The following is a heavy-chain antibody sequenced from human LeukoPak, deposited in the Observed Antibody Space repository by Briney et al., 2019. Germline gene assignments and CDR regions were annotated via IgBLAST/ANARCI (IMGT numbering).Heavy chain of an antibody. V-gene: IGHV1-18*01. CDR2: ISAYNGNT. J-gene: IGHJ4*02. Sequence: ASVKVSCKASGYTFTSYGISWVRQAPGQGLGWMGWISAYNGNTNYAQKLQGRVTMTTDTSTSTAYMELRSLRSDDTAVYYCARDRYYGSGSYSPADYWGQGTLVTVSS. CDR1: GYTFTSYG. CDR3: ARDRYYGSGSYSPADY. D-gene: IGHD3-10*01.